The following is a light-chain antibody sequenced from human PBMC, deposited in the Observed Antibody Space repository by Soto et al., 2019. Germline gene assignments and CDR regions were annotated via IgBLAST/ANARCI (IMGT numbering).Light chain of an antibody. CDR1: QSVSNY. V-gene: IGKV3-11*01. J-gene: IGKJ4*01. CDR3: QHRSTWPLT. Sequence: EIVLTQSPATLSLSPGERATLSCRACQSVSNYLLWYQHKPGQAPRLLIYDASNRATDIPARFSGSGSGTDFTLTISSLEPEDFAVYYCQHRSTWPLTFGGGTKVEIK. CDR2: DAS.